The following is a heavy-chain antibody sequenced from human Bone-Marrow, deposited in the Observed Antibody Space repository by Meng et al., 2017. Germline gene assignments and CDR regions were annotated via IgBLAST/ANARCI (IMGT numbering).Heavy chain of an antibody. J-gene: IGHJ4*02. CDR3: KRRASFFGAGSFDW. D-gene: IGHD3-10*01. CDR2: IHQSGST. Sequence: SETLSLTCNVSGGSISSRSYYWAWIRQPPGKTMEWIGSIHQSGSTYYNPSLKSRIIMSADMSKNQFSLKVWSVTAADTAVYYCKRRASFFGAGSFDWWGQGTLVTVSS. V-gene: IGHV4-39*07. CDR1: GGSISSRSYY.